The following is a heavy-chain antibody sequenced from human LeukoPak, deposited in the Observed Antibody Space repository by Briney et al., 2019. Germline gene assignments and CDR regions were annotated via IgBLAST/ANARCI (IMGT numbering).Heavy chain of an antibody. D-gene: IGHD6-19*01. CDR2: INAGNGNT. Sequence: ASVTVSCKASGGTFSSYAMHWVRQAPGQGLEWMGWINAGNGNTKYSQKFQGRVTITRDTSASTAYMELSSLRSEDTAVYYCARSSPASFRPYSIGWDINAFDIWGQGTMVTVSS. CDR3: ARSSPASFRPYSIGWDINAFDI. J-gene: IGHJ3*02. CDR1: GGTFSSYA. V-gene: IGHV1-3*01.